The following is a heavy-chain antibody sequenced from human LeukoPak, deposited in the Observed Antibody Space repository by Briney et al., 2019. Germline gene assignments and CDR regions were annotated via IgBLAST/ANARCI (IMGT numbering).Heavy chain of an antibody. V-gene: IGHV5-51*01. CDR1: GYSFTSYW. CDR3: AIHYYYDSSGHFDF. D-gene: IGHD3-22*01. Sequence: GESLKISCKGSGYSFTSYWIGWVRQMPGKGLEWLGIIYPGDSDTRYSPSFQGQVTISADNSIGTAYLQWSSLQASDTAMYYCAIHYYYDSSGHFDFWGQGTLVTVSS. J-gene: IGHJ4*02. CDR2: IYPGDSDT.